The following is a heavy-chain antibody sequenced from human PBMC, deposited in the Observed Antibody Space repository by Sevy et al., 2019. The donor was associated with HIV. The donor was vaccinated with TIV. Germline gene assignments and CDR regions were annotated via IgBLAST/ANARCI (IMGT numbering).Heavy chain of an antibody. V-gene: IGHV4-30-2*01. D-gene: IGHD3-3*01. CDR2: IYHSGNT. J-gene: IGHJ5*02. CDR1: GDSINSGDYS. Sequence: SETLSLTCAVSGDSINSGDYSWSWIRQPPGRGLEWIGYIYHSGNTYYNPSLKSRVTISVDRSKNHFFLKLTSVTTADTAVEYCTRVTTLFGALNLNCFDPWGQGTLVTVSS. CDR3: TRVTTLFGALNLNCFDP.